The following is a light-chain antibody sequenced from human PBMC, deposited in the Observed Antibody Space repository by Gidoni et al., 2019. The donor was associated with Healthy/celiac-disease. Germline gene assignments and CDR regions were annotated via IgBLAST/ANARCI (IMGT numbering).Light chain of an antibody. CDR3: QQYYSTPPT. CDR1: QGISNS. Sequence: DIQMTQSPSFLSASVGDRVTITCRASQGISNSLAWYQQKPGKAPKLLLYAASRLASGVPSRFSGSGSGTEYTLTISSLQPEDFATYYCQQYYSTPPTFGQGTKVEIK. J-gene: IGKJ1*01. V-gene: IGKV1-NL1*01. CDR2: AAS.